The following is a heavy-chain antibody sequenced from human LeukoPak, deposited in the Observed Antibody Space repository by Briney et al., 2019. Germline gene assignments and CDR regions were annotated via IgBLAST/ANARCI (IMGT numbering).Heavy chain of an antibody. CDR3: AARGDILTGYSLFDY. Sequence: PSETLSLTCTVSGGSISSGGYYWSWIRQHPGKGLEWIGYIYYSGSTYYNPSLKSRVTISVDTSKNQFSLKLSSVTAADTAVYYCAARGDILTGYSLFDYWGQGTLVTVSS. J-gene: IGHJ4*02. D-gene: IGHD3-9*01. CDR2: IYYSGST. V-gene: IGHV4-31*03. CDR1: GGSISSGGYY.